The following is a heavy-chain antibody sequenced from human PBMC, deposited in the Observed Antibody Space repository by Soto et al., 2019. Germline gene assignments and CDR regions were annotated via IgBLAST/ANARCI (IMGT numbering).Heavy chain of an antibody. V-gene: IGHV1-2*04. CDR1: GYTFTGYY. J-gene: IGHJ6*02. CDR3: ARAPRVRGVSDGMDV. Sequence: GASVKVSCKASGYTFTGYYMHWVRQAPGQGLEWMGWINPNSGGTNYAQKFQGWVTMTRDTSISTAYMELSRLRSDDTAVYYCARAPRVRGVSDGMDVWGRGTTVTVSS. CDR2: INPNSGGT. D-gene: IGHD3-10*01.